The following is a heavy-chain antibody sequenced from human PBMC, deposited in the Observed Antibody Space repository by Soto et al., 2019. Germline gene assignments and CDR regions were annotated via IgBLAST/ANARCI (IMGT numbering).Heavy chain of an antibody. CDR3: ARDPVTLKLDY. D-gene: IGHD4-17*01. J-gene: IGHJ4*02. CDR1: GFTFSTYG. V-gene: IGHV3-33*01. Sequence: GGSLRLSCAPSGFTFSTYGMHWVRQAPGKGLEWVAVIWYDGSNQYYADSVKGRFTISRDNSKNMLYLQMNSLRAEDTAVYYCARDPVTLKLDYWGQGTLVTVSS. CDR2: IWYDGSNQ.